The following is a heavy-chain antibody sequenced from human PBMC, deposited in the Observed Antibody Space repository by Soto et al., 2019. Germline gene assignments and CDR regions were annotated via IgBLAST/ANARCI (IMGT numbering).Heavy chain of an antibody. CDR3: AREKRANGYFDY. Sequence: EVKLVESGGGLVQPGGSLRLSCAASGFAFSSYYMSWVRQAPGKGLEWVANIKEDEREKYYLDSVKGRFTISRDDAKNSLYLLMNSLRVDDTAVYYCAREKRANGYFDYWGQGTLVTVSS. CDR1: GFAFSSYY. D-gene: IGHD4-17*01. J-gene: IGHJ4*02. V-gene: IGHV3-7*01. CDR2: IKEDEREK.